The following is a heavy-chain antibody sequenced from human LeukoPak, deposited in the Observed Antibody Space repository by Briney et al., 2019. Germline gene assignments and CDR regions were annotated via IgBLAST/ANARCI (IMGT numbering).Heavy chain of an antibody. CDR3: ASYGSGSYWSYYYMDV. D-gene: IGHD3-10*01. J-gene: IGHJ6*03. Sequence: GGSLRLSCAASGFTFSSYEMNWVRQAPGKGLEWVSCISSSGSTIYYADSVKGRFTISRDNAKNSLYLQMNSLRAEDTAVYYCASYGSGSYWSYYYMDVWGKGTTVTVSS. V-gene: IGHV3-48*03. CDR2: ISSSGSTI. CDR1: GFTFSSYE.